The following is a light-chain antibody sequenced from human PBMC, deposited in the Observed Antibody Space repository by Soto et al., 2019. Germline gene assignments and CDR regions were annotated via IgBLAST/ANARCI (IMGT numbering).Light chain of an antibody. J-gene: IGLJ1*01. CDR2: EVS. CDR1: SSDVGAYNH. V-gene: IGLV2-8*01. CDR3: ISYAGNNIFV. Sequence: QSALTQAPSASWSPGQSVTISCTGTSSDVGAYNHVSWYQQHPGQVPKLMIYEVSKRPSGVPDRFSGSKSGNTASLTVSGLQAEDEADYYCISYAGNNIFVFGTGTKVTVL.